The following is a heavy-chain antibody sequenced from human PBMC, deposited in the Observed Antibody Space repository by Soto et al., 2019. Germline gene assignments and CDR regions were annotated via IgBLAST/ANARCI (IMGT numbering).Heavy chain of an antibody. V-gene: IGHV1-3*01. J-gene: IGHJ6*03. CDR1: GYTFTSYA. D-gene: IGHD3-10*01. CDR3: ARYGSGSYSPDSYYSMDV. Sequence: ASVKVSCKASGYTFTSYAMHWVRQAPGQRLEWMGWINAGNGNTKYSQKFQGRVTITRDTSASTAYMELSSLRSEDTAVYYCARYGSGSYSPDSYYSMDVWGKGTTVTVSS. CDR2: INAGNGNT.